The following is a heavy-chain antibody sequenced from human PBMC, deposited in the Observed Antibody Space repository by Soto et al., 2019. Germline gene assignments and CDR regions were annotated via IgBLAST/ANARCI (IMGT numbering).Heavy chain of an antibody. Sequence: SVKVSCKASGGTFSSYAISWVRQAPGQGLEWMGGIIPIFGTANYAQKFQGRVTITADESTSTAYMELSSLRSEDTAVYYCARNSGYSYGYPTPARNSYYYYYGMDVWGQGTTVTVSS. J-gene: IGHJ6*02. CDR3: ARNSGYSYGYPTPARNSYYYYYGMDV. V-gene: IGHV1-69*13. CDR2: IIPIFGTA. D-gene: IGHD5-18*01. CDR1: GGTFSSYA.